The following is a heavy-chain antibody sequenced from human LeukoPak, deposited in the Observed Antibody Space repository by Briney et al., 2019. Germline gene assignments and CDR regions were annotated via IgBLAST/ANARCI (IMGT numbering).Heavy chain of an antibody. Sequence: GRSLRLSCAASGFTFSSYAMHWVRQAPGKGLEWVAVISYDGSNKYYADSVKGRFTISRDNSKNTLYLQMNSLRAEDTAVYYCARGVDYDILTDYDYWGQGTLVTVSS. D-gene: IGHD3-9*01. CDR2: ISYDGSNK. CDR3: ARGVDYDILTDYDY. CDR1: GFTFSSYA. J-gene: IGHJ4*02. V-gene: IGHV3-30*04.